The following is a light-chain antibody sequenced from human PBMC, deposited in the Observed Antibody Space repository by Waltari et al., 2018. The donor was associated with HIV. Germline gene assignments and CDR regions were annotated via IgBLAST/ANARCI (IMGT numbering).Light chain of an antibody. CDR2: AAA. Sequence: ENMLTHSPGTMSLSPGERATLSCRASRSVSINYLTWDQQRPGQAPRLLIYAAATRATAIPDRFSGSGSGTDLTLTISRLEPEDFAVYYCQQYGTSPYTFGQGTKVEI. CDR3: QQYGTSPYT. V-gene: IGKV3-20*01. CDR1: RSVSINY. J-gene: IGKJ2*01.